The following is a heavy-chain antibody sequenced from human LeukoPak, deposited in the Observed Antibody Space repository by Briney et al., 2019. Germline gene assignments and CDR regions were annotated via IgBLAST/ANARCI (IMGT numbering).Heavy chain of an antibody. CDR3: ARAHLVFPLYVFWRGRFDY. Sequence: SETLSLTCTVSGGSISSYYWSWIRQPPGKGLEWIGYIYYSGSTNYNPSLKSRVTISVDTSKNQFSLKLSSVTAADTAVYYCARAHLVFPLYVFWRGRFDYWGQGTLVTVSS. CDR1: GGSISSYY. V-gene: IGHV4-59*12. D-gene: IGHD3-3*01. J-gene: IGHJ4*02. CDR2: IYYSGST.